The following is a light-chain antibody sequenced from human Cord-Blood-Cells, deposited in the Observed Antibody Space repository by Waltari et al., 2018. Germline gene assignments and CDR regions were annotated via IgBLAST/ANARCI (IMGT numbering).Light chain of an antibody. CDR1: QSISSW. Sequence: DIQMTQSPSTLSASVGDRVTITCRASQSISSWLAWYQQKQGKAPKLRIYDASSLESGVPSRFSGSGSGTEFTLTISSLQPDDFATYYCQQYNSYTWTFGQGTKVEIK. J-gene: IGKJ1*01. CDR2: DAS. V-gene: IGKV1-5*01. CDR3: QQYNSYTWT.